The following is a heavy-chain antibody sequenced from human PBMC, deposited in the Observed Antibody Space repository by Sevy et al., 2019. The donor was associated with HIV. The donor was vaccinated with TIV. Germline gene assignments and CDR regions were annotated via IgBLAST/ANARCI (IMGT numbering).Heavy chain of an antibody. CDR2: IYYNGRT. Sequence: SETLSLTCSVSGGSISGYYWSWIRQPTGKGLEWIGYIYYNGRTNYKPSLKSRVTISVDTSKNQFSLKVNSVTAADTAVYYCARAYSEYYYGMDVWGQGTTVTVSS. CDR1: GGSISGYY. J-gene: IGHJ6*02. D-gene: IGHD4-4*01. V-gene: IGHV4-59*01. CDR3: ARAYSEYYYGMDV.